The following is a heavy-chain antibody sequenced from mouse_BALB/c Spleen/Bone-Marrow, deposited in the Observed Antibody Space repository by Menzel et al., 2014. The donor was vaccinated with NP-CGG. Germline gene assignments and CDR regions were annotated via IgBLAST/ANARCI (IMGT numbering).Heavy chain of an antibody. CDR3: ARYEGPSRAMDY. CDR1: GDSITSGY. Sequence: EVKLVESGPSLVKPSQTLSLTCSVTGDSITSGYWNWIRKFPGNKLEYMGYISYSGSTYYSPSLKSRISITRDTSKNQYYLQLNSVTTEDTATYYCARYEGPSRAMDYWGQGTSVTVSS. J-gene: IGHJ4*01. V-gene: IGHV3-8*02. CDR2: ISYSGST.